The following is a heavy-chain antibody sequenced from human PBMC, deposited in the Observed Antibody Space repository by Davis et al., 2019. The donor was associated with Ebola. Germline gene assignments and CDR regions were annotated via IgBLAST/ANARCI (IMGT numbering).Heavy chain of an antibody. CDR1: GYTFSTYW. Sequence: KVSCKASGYTFSTYWIAWVRQMPGKGLEFMGIIYPGDSDTRYSPSFEGQVTISADKASSTAYLQWSSLKASDTGIYFCARHKGFSSNGELDPWGQGTLVTVSP. CDR2: IYPGDSDT. D-gene: IGHD2-2*01. CDR3: ARHKGFSSNGELDP. V-gene: IGHV5-51*01. J-gene: IGHJ5*02.